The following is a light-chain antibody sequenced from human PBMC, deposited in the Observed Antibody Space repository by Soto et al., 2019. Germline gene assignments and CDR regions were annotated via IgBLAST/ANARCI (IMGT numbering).Light chain of an antibody. J-gene: IGKJ1*01. CDR2: GAS. CDR3: QQYNKWTQT. V-gene: IGKV3-15*01. Sequence: ETVLTQSPVTLSVSPGDRATLSCKASQSVTINLAWYHQRPGQGPRLLIFGASTRATGIPARFSGSGSDTEFTLTISSLQPEDFGNYYCQQYNKWTQTFGPGTVVDIX. CDR1: QSVTIN.